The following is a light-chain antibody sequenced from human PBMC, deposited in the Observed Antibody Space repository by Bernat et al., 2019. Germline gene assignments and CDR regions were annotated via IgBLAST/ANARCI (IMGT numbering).Light chain of an antibody. CDR3: GTWDSSLTAWV. CDR2: DNN. V-gene: IGLV1-51*01. Sequence: QSVLTQPPSVSAAPGQKVTISCSGSSSNIGNNYVSWYQQLPGTAPKLLIYDNNKRPSGMPDRFSGSKSGTSATLGITGLQTGDEDDYYCGTWDSSLTAWVFGGGTKLTVL. J-gene: IGLJ3*02. CDR1: SSNIGNNY.